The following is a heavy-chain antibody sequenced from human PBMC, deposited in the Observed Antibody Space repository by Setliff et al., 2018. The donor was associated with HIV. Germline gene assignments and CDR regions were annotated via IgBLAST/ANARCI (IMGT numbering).Heavy chain of an antibody. Sequence: ASVKVSCKSSGYTFTDYFMHWVRQAPGQGLEWMGWISPDNANTRISQRFRGSVTMTRDRSINTAYLDLSGLTSDDTAVYYCARQFSNSFDSWGQGTLVTVAS. J-gene: IGHJ4*02. CDR2: ISPDNANT. CDR3: ARQFSNSFDS. CDR1: GYTFTDYF. V-gene: IGHV1-2*02. D-gene: IGHD7-27*01.